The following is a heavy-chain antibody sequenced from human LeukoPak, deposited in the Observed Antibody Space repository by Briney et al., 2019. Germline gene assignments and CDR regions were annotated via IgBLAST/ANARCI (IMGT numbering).Heavy chain of an antibody. Sequence: SETLSLTCTVSGGSISSYYWSWIRQPPGKGLEWIGEINHSGSTNYNPSLKSRVTISVDTSKNQFSLKLSSVTAADTAVYYCARGRGVRGVLLDYWGQGTLVTVSS. J-gene: IGHJ4*02. CDR2: INHSGST. CDR3: ARGRGVRGVLLDY. CDR1: GGSISSYY. V-gene: IGHV4-34*01. D-gene: IGHD3-10*01.